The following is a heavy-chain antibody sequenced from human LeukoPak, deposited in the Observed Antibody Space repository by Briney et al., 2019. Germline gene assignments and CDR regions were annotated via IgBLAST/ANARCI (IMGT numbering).Heavy chain of an antibody. V-gene: IGHV3-21*01. J-gene: IGHJ4*02. CDR1: GFTFSNYN. CDR3: AREPDYCSGGSCTDFDY. Sequence: GGSLRLSCAASGFTFSNYNMNWVRQAPGKGLEWVSSIISSSSYIYYADSVKGRFTISRDNTKNSLYLQMNSLRAEDTAVYHCAREPDYCSGGSCTDFDYWGRGTLVTVSS. CDR2: IISSSSYI. D-gene: IGHD2-15*01.